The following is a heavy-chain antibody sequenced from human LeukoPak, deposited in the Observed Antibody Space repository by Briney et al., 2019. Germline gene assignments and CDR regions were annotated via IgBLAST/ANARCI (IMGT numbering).Heavy chain of an antibody. J-gene: IGHJ4*02. CDR1: GFTFSDYY. D-gene: IGHD3-22*01. CDR2: ISSSGSTI. Sequence: GGSLRLSCAASGFTFSDYYMSWIRQAPGKGLEWVSYISSSGSTIYYADSVKGRFTISRDNAKNSLYLQMNSLRAEDTAVYYCARDGESYYDSSGYFDYWGQGTLVTVSS. CDR3: ARDGESYYDSSGYFDY. V-gene: IGHV3-11*01.